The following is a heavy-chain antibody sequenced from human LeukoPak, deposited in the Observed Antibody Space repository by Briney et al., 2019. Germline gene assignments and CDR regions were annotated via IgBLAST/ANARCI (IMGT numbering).Heavy chain of an antibody. CDR2: FDPEDGET. V-gene: IGHV1-24*01. D-gene: IGHD4-23*01. CDR1: GYTLTELS. Sequence: ASVTVSCKVSGYTLTELSMHWVRQAPGKGLEWMGGFDPEDGETIYAQKFQGRVTMTEDTSTDTAYMELSSLRSEDTAVYYCATDTETDYGGNFDYWGQGTLVTVSS. J-gene: IGHJ4*02. CDR3: ATDTETDYGGNFDY.